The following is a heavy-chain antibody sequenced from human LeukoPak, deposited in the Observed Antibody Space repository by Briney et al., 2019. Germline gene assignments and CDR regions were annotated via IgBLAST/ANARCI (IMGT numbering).Heavy chain of an antibody. Sequence: GESLKISCKASGYSFNYYWIGWVRQMPGKGLEWMGIIYPGDSDTRYSPSFQGQVTISADKSISTAYLQWSSLKASDTAMYYCARSEAKTPFDYWGQGTLVTVSS. V-gene: IGHV5-51*01. CDR2: IYPGDSDT. CDR3: ARSEAKTPFDY. CDR1: GYSFNYYW. J-gene: IGHJ4*02.